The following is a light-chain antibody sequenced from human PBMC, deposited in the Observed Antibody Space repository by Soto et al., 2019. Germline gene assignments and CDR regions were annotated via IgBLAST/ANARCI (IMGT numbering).Light chain of an antibody. Sequence: DIQMTQSPSSLSASVGDSVSITCRASQAICNYLVWFQQKPGKAPKSLIYVGSSLQSGVPSKFSRSRSGTDFPLTNRSLPTKDFAKYFCQQYHSHPYTFVQGTKLEIK. V-gene: IGKV1-16*02. CDR1: QAICNY. CDR3: QQYHSHPYT. CDR2: VGS. J-gene: IGKJ2*01.